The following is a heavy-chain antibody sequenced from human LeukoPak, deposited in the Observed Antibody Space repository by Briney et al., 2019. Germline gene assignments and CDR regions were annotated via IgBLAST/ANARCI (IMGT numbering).Heavy chain of an antibody. CDR1: GDSISSHY. Sequence: SETLSLTCIVSGDSISSHYWGWIRQPPGKGLEWIGYVSYSGNVNFNPSLKGRLTISVESSKQQFSLKLNSATAADTAVYYCARDPSSSSAFDYWGQGTLVTVSS. J-gene: IGHJ4*02. D-gene: IGHD6-6*01. V-gene: IGHV4-59*11. CDR3: ARDPSSSSAFDY. CDR2: VSYSGNV.